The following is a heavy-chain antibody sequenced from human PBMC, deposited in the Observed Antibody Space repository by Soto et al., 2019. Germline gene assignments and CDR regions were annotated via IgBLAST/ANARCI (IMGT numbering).Heavy chain of an antibody. J-gene: IGHJ4*02. D-gene: IGHD3-22*01. V-gene: IGHV3-33*01. CDR1: GLSFSGYG. Sequence: PGGALRLSCAASGLSFSGYGMHWVRQAPGKGLEWVAVIWYDGSNKYYADSVKGRFTISRDNSKNTLYLQMNSLRAEDTAVYYCARMGYYYDSSGYYSTQYFDYWGQGTLVTVSS. CDR2: IWYDGSNK. CDR3: ARMGYYYDSSGYYSTQYFDY.